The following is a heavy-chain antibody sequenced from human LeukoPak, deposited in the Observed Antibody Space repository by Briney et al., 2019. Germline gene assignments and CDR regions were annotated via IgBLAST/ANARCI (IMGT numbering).Heavy chain of an antibody. CDR1: GLTSSSYA. V-gene: IGHV3-23*01. J-gene: IGHJ5*02. CDR2: IMGSGGST. CDR3: AKVYCSGGSCYPPWFDP. Sequence: CLRLSCAASGLTSSSYAMSWVRQAPGKGLEWVSAIMGSGGSTYYADSVKGRFTISRDNSKNTLYLQMNSLRAEDTAVYYCAKVYCSGGSCYPPWFDPWGQGTLVTVSS. D-gene: IGHD2-15*01.